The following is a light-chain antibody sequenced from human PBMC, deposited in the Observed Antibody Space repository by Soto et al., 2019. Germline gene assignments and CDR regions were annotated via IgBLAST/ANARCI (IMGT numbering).Light chain of an antibody. J-gene: IGKJ1*01. CDR1: QSVSIY. Sequence: DVQMTQSPSSLSASVGDRVTITCRASQSVSIYLNWYQQKPGKAPKLLIFAASSLQSGVPSRFSGSRSGPDFTLTISSLQPEDFATYYCQQSYSSPPTFGRGTKVDIK. CDR3: QQSYSSPPT. CDR2: AAS. V-gene: IGKV1-39*01.